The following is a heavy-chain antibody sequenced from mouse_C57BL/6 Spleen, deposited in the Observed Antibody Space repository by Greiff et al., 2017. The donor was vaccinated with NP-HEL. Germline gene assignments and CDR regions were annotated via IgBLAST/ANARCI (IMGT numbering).Heavy chain of an antibody. J-gene: IGHJ1*03. CDR3: ARGSTPYWYFDV. V-gene: IGHV1-55*01. CDR1: GYTFTSYW. D-gene: IGHD1-1*02. CDR2: IYPGSGST. Sequence: VQLQQPGAELVKPGASVKMSCKASGYTFTSYWITWVKQRPGQGLEWIGDIYPGSGSTNYNEKFKSKATLTVDTSSSTAYMQLSSLTSEDSAVYYCARGSTPYWYFDVWGKGTTVTVSS.